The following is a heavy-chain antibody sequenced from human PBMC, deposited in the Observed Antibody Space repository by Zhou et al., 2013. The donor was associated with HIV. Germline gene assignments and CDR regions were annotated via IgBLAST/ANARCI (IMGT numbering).Heavy chain of an antibody. CDR3: ARRRVVVGDTMGYYNNYGMDV. J-gene: IGHJ6*02. CDR1: GGSFSAYY. Sequence: QVQLQQWGAGLLKPSETLSLSCAVYGGSFSAYYWNWIRQPPGKGLEWIGEINHSGSTNYNPSLKSRVTMSVDTSKNQFSLRLSSVTAADTAMYYCARRRVVVGDTMGYYNNYGMDVWGQGTTVTVSS. V-gene: IGHV4-34*01. D-gene: IGHD2-15*01. CDR2: INHSGST.